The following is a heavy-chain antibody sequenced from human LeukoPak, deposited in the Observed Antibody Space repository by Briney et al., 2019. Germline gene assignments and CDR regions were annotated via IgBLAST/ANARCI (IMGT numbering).Heavy chain of an antibody. V-gene: IGHV4-34*01. CDR3: ARGLPTYYYDSSGYYGRYYFDY. D-gene: IGHD3-22*01. Sequence: PSETLSLTCTVSGGSISSYYWSWIRQPPGKGLEWIGEINHSGSTNYNPSLKSRVTISVDTSKNQFSLKLSSVTAADTAVYYCARGLPTYYYDSSGYYGRYYFDYWGQGTLVTVSS. J-gene: IGHJ4*02. CDR1: GGSISSYY. CDR2: INHSGST.